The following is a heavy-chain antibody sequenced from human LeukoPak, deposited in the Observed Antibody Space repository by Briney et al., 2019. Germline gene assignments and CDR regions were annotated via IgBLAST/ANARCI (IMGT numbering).Heavy chain of an antibody. D-gene: IGHD2/OR15-2a*01. Sequence: SQTLSLTCTVSGGSISSGGYYWSWIRQHPGKGLEWIGYIYYSGSTYYNPSLKSRVTISLDTSKNQFSLKLTSVTAADTAVYYCAGHHPRNTVDFWGQGTLVTVSS. CDR3: AGHHPRNTVDF. J-gene: IGHJ4*02. CDR1: GGSISSGGYY. CDR2: IYYSGST. V-gene: IGHV4-31*03.